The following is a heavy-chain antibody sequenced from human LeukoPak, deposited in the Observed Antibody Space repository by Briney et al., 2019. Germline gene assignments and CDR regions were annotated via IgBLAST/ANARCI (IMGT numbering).Heavy chain of an antibody. Sequence: GGSLRLSCAASGFTVSSNYKSWVRQAPGKGLEWVSLIYSGGGTYYADSVKGRFTISRDNSKNTLYLQMNSLRAEDTAVYYCARAGGLRIAVAPIDCWGQGALVTVSS. D-gene: IGHD6-19*01. V-gene: IGHV3-53*01. CDR1: GFTVSSNY. J-gene: IGHJ4*02. CDR2: IYSGGGT. CDR3: ARAGGLRIAVAPIDC.